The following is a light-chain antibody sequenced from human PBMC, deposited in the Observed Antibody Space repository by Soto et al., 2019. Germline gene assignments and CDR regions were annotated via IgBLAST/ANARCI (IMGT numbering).Light chain of an antibody. Sequence: EIVLPQSPGTLSLSPGDRATLSCRASQSINGNYFHWYQQKPGQAPRLLIFGTSSRATGIPDRFIGGGSGTDFTPTISRLEPEDFAVYYCQQCGSLPGTFGQGTKVVSK. V-gene: IGKV3-20*01. J-gene: IGKJ1*01. CDR2: GTS. CDR3: QQCGSLPGT. CDR1: QSINGNY.